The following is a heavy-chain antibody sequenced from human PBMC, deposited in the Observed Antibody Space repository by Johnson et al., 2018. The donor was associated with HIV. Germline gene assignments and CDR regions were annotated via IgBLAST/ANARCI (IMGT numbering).Heavy chain of an antibody. CDR2: IRYDGSNK. Sequence: QVHLVESGGGVVQPGGSLRLSCAASGFTFSSYGMHWVRQAPGKGLEWVAFIRYDGSNKYYADSVKGRFTVSRDNSKNTLYLQMNSLRPEDTAVYYCAKERQLVRAFDIWGQGTMVTVSS. D-gene: IGHD6-6*01. CDR1: GFTFSSYG. V-gene: IGHV3-30*02. CDR3: AKERQLVRAFDI. J-gene: IGHJ3*02.